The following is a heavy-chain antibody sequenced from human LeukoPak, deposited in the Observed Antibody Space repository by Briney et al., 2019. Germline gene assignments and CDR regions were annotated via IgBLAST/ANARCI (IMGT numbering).Heavy chain of an antibody. CDR3: ARGDPDISFGVAGEAFDI. CDR1: GFTFSTYA. D-gene: IGHD3-3*01. CDR2: ISSSSSYI. V-gene: IGHV3-21*01. J-gene: IGHJ3*02. Sequence: GTSLRLSCAASGFTFSTYAMHWVRQAPGKGLEWVSSISSSSSYIYYADSMKGRFTISRDNAKKSLYLQMNSLRAEDTAVYYCARGDPDISFGVAGEAFDIWGQGTMVTVSS.